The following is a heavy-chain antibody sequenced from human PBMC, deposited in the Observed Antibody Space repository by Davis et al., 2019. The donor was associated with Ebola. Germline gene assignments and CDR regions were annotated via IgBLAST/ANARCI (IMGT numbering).Heavy chain of an antibody. V-gene: IGHV3-11*06. Sequence: PSETLSLTCAVSGGSISSGGYSWSWIRQAPGKGLEWVSYISSSSSYTNYADSVKGRFTISRDNAKNSLYLQMNSLRAEDTAVYYCARGSLFYYGMDVWGQGTTVTVSS. CDR3: ARGSLFYYGMDV. CDR1: GGSISSGGYS. CDR2: ISSSSSYT. D-gene: IGHD3-10*01. J-gene: IGHJ6*02.